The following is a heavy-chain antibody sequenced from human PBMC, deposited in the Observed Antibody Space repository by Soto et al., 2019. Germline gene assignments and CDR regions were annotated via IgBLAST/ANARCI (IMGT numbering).Heavy chain of an antibody. D-gene: IGHD6-19*01. CDR3: AKGRGSGPRGLFDT. V-gene: IGHV4-59*01. J-gene: IGHJ5*02. CDR2: IYNTEST. Sequence: SDTQSLTCTVSGGSISSYYCSWVRQPPGKGLEWIGYIYNTESTDSNPSLKSRVTISLDTSKNQCSLKLNSVTPADTAVYYCAKGRGSGPRGLFDTWGPGTLVTVSS. CDR1: GGSISSYY.